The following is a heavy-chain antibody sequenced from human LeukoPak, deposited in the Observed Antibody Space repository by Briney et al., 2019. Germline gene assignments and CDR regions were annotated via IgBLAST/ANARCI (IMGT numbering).Heavy chain of an antibody. J-gene: IGHJ6*02. CDR1: GFSFSAYG. Sequence: GGSRRFSCVASGFSFSAYGMHWVRQAPGKGLEWVALIWYDGSNKYSADSVKGRFTISRDNSKNTLYLQMNSLRAEDTAVYYCARDRRPGYSSYYYGMDVWGQGTTDTVSS. D-gene: IGHD5-18*01. V-gene: IGHV3-33*01. CDR2: IWYDGSNK. CDR3: ARDRRPGYSSYYYGMDV.